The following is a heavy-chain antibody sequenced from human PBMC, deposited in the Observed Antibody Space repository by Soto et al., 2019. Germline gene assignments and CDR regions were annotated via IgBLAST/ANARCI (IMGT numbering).Heavy chain of an antibody. V-gene: IGHV3-11*01. CDR2: ISFNGDVT. Sequence: GGSLRLSCAASGFSFSAYYMSWIRQAPGKGLEWVSYISFNGDVTRYSDSVEGRFTVSRDNTKKSLYLQMNSLRVEDTAVYYCARENGHPGHNYAMDVWGQGTTVTVSS. CDR3: ARENGHPGHNYAMDV. J-gene: IGHJ6*02. CDR1: GFSFSAYY. D-gene: IGHD2-8*01.